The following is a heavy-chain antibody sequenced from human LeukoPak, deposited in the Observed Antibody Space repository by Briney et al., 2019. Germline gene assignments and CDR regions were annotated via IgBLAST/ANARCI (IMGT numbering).Heavy chain of an antibody. CDR3: ARDASLSIDY. D-gene: IGHD2-2*01. V-gene: IGHV4-61*02. CDR2: IYTSGST. CDR1: GGSISSGSYY. J-gene: IGHJ4*02. Sequence: SETLSLTCTVSGGSISSGSYYWSWIRQPAGKGLEWIGRIYTSGSTNYNPSLKSRVTISVDTSKNQFSLKLSSVTAADTAVYYCARDASLSIDYWGQGTLVTVSS.